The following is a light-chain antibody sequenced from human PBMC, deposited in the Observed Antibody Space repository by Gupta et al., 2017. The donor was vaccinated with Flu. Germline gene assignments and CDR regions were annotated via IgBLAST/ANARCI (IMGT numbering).Light chain of an antibody. CDR1: NSNIGPNY. V-gene: IGLV1-51*02. CDR2: DNY. J-gene: IGLJ3*02. Sequence: QSVLTQPPSVSAAPGQKVTISCSGSNSNIGPNYVSWYQQLPGTAPKLLIYDNYKRPSGIPDRFSGSKSGTSATLGITGLQTGDEADYYCGTWDHSLNNGRVFGGGTKLTVL. CDR3: GTWDHSLNNGRV.